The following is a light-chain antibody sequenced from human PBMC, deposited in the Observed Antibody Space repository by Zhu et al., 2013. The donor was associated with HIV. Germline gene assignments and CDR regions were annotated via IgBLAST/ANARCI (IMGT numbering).Light chain of an antibody. CDR3: QAWDTATYVV. V-gene: IGLV3-1*01. Sequence: SYDLTQPPSVSVSPGQTATITCSGERFEEKYASWYQLKPGQSPLLIIYQDTQRPSGIPERFSGSNSGNTATLTINGTQAMDEADYYCQAWDTATYVVFGGGTKLTVL. CDR1: RFEEKY. J-gene: IGLJ2*01. CDR2: QDT.